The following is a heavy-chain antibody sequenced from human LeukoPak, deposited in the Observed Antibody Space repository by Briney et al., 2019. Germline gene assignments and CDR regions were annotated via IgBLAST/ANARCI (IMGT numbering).Heavy chain of an antibody. CDR3: TREVSTVTFDY. V-gene: IGHV4-59*01. CDR1: GGSISSYY. Sequence: PSETLSLTCTVSGGSISSYYWSWIRQTPGKGLEWIGYVYYNGLTSYNASLRSRLILSVDTARNQVSLKLTSVTAADTAVYYCTREVSTVTFDYWGQGTLVTVSS. J-gene: IGHJ4*02. CDR2: VYYNGLT. D-gene: IGHD4-17*01.